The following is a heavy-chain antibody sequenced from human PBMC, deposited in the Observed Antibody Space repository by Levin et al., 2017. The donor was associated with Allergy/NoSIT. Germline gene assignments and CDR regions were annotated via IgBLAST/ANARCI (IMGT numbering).Heavy chain of an antibody. V-gene: IGHV4-38-2*02. CDR1: FSSLLLFSF. J-gene: IGHJ6*02. CDR3: AREGVTALNAMDV. D-gene: IGHD4-23*01. Sequence: LSLPFPFSFSSLLLFSFWGWVRPPPGTGLEWIGTIYHRGNTYYNPSLKSRVSLSFSPSKNKFSLQLSSVTAADTAVYYCAREGVTALNAMDVWGQGTTVTVSS. CDR2: IYHRGNT.